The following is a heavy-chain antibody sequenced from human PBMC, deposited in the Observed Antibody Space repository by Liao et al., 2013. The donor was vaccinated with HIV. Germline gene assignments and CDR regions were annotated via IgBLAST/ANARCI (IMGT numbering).Heavy chain of an antibody. Sequence: QVQLQESGPGLVKPSETLSLTCTVSSGSISNYYWSWIRQPPGKGLEWIGYIYYSGSTNYNLSLKSRVTISVDTSKNQFSLKLRSVTAADTAVYYCARGGSFFDFWGQGTLVTVSS. CDR1: SGSISNYY. V-gene: IGHV4-59*01. CDR2: IYYSGST. CDR3: ARGGSFFDF. J-gene: IGHJ4*02. D-gene: IGHD5-12*01.